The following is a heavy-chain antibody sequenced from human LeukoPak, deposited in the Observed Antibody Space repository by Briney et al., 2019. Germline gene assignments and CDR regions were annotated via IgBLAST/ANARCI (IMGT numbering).Heavy chain of an antibody. CDR1: GVSISSDSYY. CDR2: INYSGTT. Sequence: SETLSLTCTVSGVSISSDSYYWGWIRQSPGKGLEWIGSINYSGTTYYNPSLKSRVTISVDTSKNQFSLKVSSVTGADPAVYYCARRVPSGSGSYDFDYWGQGTLVTVSS. V-gene: IGHV4-39*01. D-gene: IGHD3-10*01. CDR3: ARRVPSGSGSYDFDY. J-gene: IGHJ4*02.